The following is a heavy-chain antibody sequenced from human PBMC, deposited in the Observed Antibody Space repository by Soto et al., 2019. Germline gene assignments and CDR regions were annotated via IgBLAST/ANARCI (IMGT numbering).Heavy chain of an antibody. CDR3: ARVRFFLEWFRNDAFAI. Sequence: PSETMSLTCAVEGGSCSGYCWIWIRQHPGKGLEWIGEINHSGSTNYNPSLKSRVTISVDNSKNQFSLKLSSVTAADTAVYYCARVRFFLEWFRNDAFAIWVQGTMVTVSS. CDR1: GGSCSGYC. V-gene: IGHV4-34*01. D-gene: IGHD3-3*01. J-gene: IGHJ3*02. CDR2: INHSGST.